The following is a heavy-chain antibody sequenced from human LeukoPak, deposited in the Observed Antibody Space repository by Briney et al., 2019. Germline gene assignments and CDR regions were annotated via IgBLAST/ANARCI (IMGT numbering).Heavy chain of an antibody. CDR3: ARGGGSYPFFDY. D-gene: IGHD1-26*01. V-gene: IGHV3-48*03. CDR2: ISNSGSTI. CDR1: GFTLNVYE. J-gene: IGHJ4*02. Sequence: PGGSLRLSCAASGFTLNVYEMNWVRQAPGMGLEWLSYISNSGSTIYYADSVKGRFTISRDNAKKSLYLQMNSLRAEDTAVYHCARGGGSYPFFDYWGQGVLVTVSS.